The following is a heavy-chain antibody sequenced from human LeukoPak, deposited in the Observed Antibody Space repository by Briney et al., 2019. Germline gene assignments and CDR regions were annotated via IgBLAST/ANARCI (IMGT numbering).Heavy chain of an antibody. CDR2: IYHSGST. V-gene: IGHV4-4*02. CDR3: ARDGRDSSSSYAFDI. D-gene: IGHD6-6*01. J-gene: IGHJ3*02. CDR1: GGSISSNNW. Sequence: SGTLSLTCAVSGGSISSNNWWSWVRQPPGKGLEWIGEIYHSGSTNYNPSLKSRVTISVDKSKNQFSLKLSSVTAADTAVYYCARDGRDSSSSYAFDIWGQGTMVTVSS.